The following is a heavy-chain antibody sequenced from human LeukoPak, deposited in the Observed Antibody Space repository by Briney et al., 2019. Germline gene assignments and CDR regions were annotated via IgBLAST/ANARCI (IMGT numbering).Heavy chain of an antibody. V-gene: IGHV5-51*01. CDR3: ARLAKARKDGYSFGFDY. D-gene: IGHD5-24*01. CDR2: IYPGDSDT. CDR1: GYNFNNYW. J-gene: IGHJ4*02. Sequence: GESLKTSCKGSGYNFNNYWIGWVRQLPGKGPEWMGIIYPGDSDTRNSPSFQGQVIISADKSISTAYLQWSSLKASDTAIYYCARLAKARKDGYSFGFDYWGQGTLVTVSS.